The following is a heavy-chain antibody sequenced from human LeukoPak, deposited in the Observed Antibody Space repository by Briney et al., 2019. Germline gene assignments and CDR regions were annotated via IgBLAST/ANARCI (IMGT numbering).Heavy chain of an antibody. D-gene: IGHD3-3*01. CDR3: AKGWDAEWDY. CDR2: ISYDGSNK. Sequence: GGSLRLSCAASGFTFSSYGMHWVRQAPGKGLEWVAVISYDGSNKYYADSVKGRFTISRDNSKNTLYLQMNSLRAEDTAVYYCAKGWDAEWDYWGQGTLVTVFS. J-gene: IGHJ4*02. V-gene: IGHV3-30*18. CDR1: GFTFSSYG.